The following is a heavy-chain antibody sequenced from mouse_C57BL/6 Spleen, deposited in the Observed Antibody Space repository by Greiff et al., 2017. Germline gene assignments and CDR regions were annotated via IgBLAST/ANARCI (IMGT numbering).Heavy chain of an antibody. D-gene: IGHD1-1*01. J-gene: IGHJ1*03. CDR1: GYTFTDYY. Sequence: VMLVESGAELVRPGASVKLSCKASGYTFTDYYINWVKQRPGQGLEWIARIYPGSGNTYYNEKFKGKATLTAEKSSSTAYMQLSSLTSEDSAVYFCAREGDYYGSSYEYWYFDVWGTGTTVTVSS. CDR2: IYPGSGNT. CDR3: AREGDYYGSSYEYWYFDV. V-gene: IGHV1-76*01.